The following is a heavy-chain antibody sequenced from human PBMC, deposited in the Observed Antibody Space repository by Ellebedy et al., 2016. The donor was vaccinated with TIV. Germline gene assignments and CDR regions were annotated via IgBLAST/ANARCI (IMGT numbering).Heavy chain of an antibody. Sequence: PGGSLRLSCAASGFTVSSNYMTWVRQAPGKGLEGVSVIYSGGTTHYADSVKGRFTISRDRVKKSVHLQLNSLKVEDSAVYYFARDAIIWIFDSWGQGTLVTVSS. J-gene: IGHJ4*02. CDR2: IYSGGTT. V-gene: IGHV3-53*01. D-gene: IGHD2-2*02. CDR1: GFTVSSNY. CDR3: ARDAIIWIFDS.